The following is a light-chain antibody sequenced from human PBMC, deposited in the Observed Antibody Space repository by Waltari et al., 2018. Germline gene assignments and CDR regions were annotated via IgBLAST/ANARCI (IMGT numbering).Light chain of an antibody. V-gene: IGLV3-19*01. Sequence: SSELTQDPAVSVALGQTVRITCHGDSRRHSFERWYQQKPGQAPVLVVFGVGNRPSGIPDRFSGSNSGNTAFLTITGAQADDEADYYCNSRDISGNHWVFGGGTRLTVL. CDR2: GVG. CDR3: NSRDISGNHWV. J-gene: IGLJ3*02. CDR1: SRRHSF.